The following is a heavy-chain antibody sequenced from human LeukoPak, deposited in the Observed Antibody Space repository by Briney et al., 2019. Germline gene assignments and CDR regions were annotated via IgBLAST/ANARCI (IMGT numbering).Heavy chain of an antibody. CDR3: ARDPVQLWLKNYYYYMDV. J-gene: IGHJ6*03. CDR1: GFTFTTYW. D-gene: IGHD5-18*01. CDR2: INQDGTEK. V-gene: IGHV3-7*01. Sequence: GGSLRLSCAASGFTFTTYWMTWVRQAPGKGLEWVANINQDGTEKYYVDSVKGRFTISRDNAKNSLYLQMNSLRAEDTAVYYCARDPVQLWLKNYYYYMDVWGKGTTVTVSS.